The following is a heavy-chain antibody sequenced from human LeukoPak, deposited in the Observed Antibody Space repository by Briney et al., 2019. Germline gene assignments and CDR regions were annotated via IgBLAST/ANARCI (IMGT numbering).Heavy chain of an antibody. CDR2: IYTSGST. D-gene: IGHD3-10*01. V-gene: IGHV4-4*07. J-gene: IGHJ4*02. CDR3: ARDLAYGSGMGYFDY. CDR1: GGSISSYY. Sequence: PSETLSLTCTVSGGSISSYYWSWIRQPAGKGLEWIGRIYTSGSTNYNPSLKSRVTMSVDTSKNQFSLKLCSVTAADTAVYYCARDLAYGSGMGYFDYWGQGTLVTVSS.